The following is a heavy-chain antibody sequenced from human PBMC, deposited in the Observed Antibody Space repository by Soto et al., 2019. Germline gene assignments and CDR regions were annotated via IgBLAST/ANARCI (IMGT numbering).Heavy chain of an antibody. CDR3: ARAPFLAAAGTANFDY. CDR2: IIPIFGTA. D-gene: IGHD6-13*01. V-gene: IGHV1-69*13. J-gene: IGHJ4*02. Sequence: GASVKVSCKASGGTFSSYAISWVRQAPGQGLEWMGGIIPIFGTANYAQKFQGRVTITADESTSTAYMELSSLRSEDTAVYYCARAPFLAAAGTANFDYWGQGTLVTVSS. CDR1: GGTFSSYA.